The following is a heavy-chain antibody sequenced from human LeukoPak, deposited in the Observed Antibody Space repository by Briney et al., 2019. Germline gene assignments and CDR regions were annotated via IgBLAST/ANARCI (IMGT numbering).Heavy chain of an antibody. D-gene: IGHD3-10*02. CDR1: GFTFSTYA. J-gene: IGHJ6*04. V-gene: IGHV3-23*01. Sequence: GGSLRLSCAASGFTFSTYAMTWVRQAPGKGLEWVSAISGSGGGTNYADSVKGRFTISRDNSKNSLYLQMNSLRAEDTAVYYCAELGITMIGGVWGKGTTVTISS. CDR2: ISGSGGGT. CDR3: AELGITMIGGV.